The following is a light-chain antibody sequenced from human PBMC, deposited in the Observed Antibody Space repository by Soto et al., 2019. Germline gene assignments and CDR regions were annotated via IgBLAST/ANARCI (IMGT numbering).Light chain of an antibody. CDR1: QTISSW. Sequence: DIGMTQYPSTLSGSVGARVTITCLASQTISSWLAWYQQKPGKAPKLLIYKASTLKSGVPSRFSVSGSGTEFTLTCSSLQPDDFATYYCQHYNSYSEAFGQGTNVDIK. J-gene: IGKJ1*01. V-gene: IGKV1-5*03. CDR2: KAS. CDR3: QHYNSYSEA.